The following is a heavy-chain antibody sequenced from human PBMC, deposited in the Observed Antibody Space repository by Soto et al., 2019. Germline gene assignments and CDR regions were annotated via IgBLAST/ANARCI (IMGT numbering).Heavy chain of an antibody. CDR3: ARDNGTTFGVLDWFDP. D-gene: IGHD1-7*01. Sequence: ASVKVSCKASGYTFTSYCISWVRQAPGQGLEWMGWISAYNGNTNYAQKLQGRVTMTTDTSTSTAYMELRSLRSDDTAVYYCARDNGTTFGVLDWFDPWGQGTLVTVYS. V-gene: IGHV1-18*04. J-gene: IGHJ5*02. CDR2: ISAYNGNT. CDR1: GYTFTSYC.